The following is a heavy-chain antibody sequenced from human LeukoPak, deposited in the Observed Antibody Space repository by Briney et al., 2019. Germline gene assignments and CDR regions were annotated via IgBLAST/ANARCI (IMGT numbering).Heavy chain of an antibody. Sequence: PSETLSLTCTVSGGSISSYYWSWIRQPAGKGLEWIGRIYTSGSTNYNPSLKSRVTMSVDTSKNQFSLTLSSVTAADTAVYYCARDRYYYGSGSYTFDYWGQGSLVTVSS. CDR3: ARDRYYYGSGSYTFDY. D-gene: IGHD3-10*01. V-gene: IGHV4-4*07. J-gene: IGHJ4*02. CDR1: GGSISSYY. CDR2: IYTSGST.